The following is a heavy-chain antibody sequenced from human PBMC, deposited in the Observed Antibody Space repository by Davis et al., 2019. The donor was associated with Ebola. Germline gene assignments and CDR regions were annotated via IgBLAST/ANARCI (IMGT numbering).Heavy chain of an antibody. V-gene: IGHV4-4*02. Sequence: SETLSLTCAVSGGSISSSNWWSWVRQPPGKGLEWIGEIYHSGSTNYNPSLKSRVTISVDKSKNQFSLKLNSVTAADTAVYYCARQGYYDSGSYYYFGYWGQGTLVTVSS. CDR3: ARQGYYDSGSYYYFGY. CDR1: GGSISSSNW. CDR2: IYHSGST. J-gene: IGHJ4*02. D-gene: IGHD3-10*01.